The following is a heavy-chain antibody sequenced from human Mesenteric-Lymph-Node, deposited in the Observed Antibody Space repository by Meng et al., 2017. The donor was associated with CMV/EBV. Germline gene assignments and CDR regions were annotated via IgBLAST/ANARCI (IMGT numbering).Heavy chain of an antibody. CDR1: GFTFTNFA. CDR2: ISFDGSSK. J-gene: IGHJ4*02. Sequence: GESLKISCVASGFTFTNFAMHWVRQTPGKGLEWVALISFDGSSKYYAASVKGRFTISRDNAKNSLYLQMNSLRAEDTAVYYCARGYGYPSSGDYWGQGTLVTVSS. D-gene: IGHD3-10*01. V-gene: IGHV3-30-3*01. CDR3: ARGYGYPSSGDY.